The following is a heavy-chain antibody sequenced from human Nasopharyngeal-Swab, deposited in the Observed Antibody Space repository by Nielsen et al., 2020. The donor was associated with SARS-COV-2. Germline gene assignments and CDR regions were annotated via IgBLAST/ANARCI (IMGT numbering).Heavy chain of an antibody. J-gene: IGHJ6*02. D-gene: IGHD3-10*01. Sequence: ASVKVSCKASGYTFTSYDINWVRQATGQGLEWMGWMNPNSGNTGYAQKFQGRVTMTRNTSKSTAYMELSSLRSEDTAVYYCARSTMVRGYYYYYGMDVWGQGTTVTVSS. V-gene: IGHV1-8*01. CDR2: MNPNSGNT. CDR1: GYTFTSYD. CDR3: ARSTMVRGYYYYYGMDV.